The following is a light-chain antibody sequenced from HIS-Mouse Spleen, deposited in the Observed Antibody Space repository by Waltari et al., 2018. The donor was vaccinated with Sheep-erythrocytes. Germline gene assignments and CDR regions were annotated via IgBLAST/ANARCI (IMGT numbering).Light chain of an antibody. CDR1: SSAVGGYNY. V-gene: IGLV2-11*01. CDR2: DVS. Sequence: QSALTQPRSVSGSPGQSVTISCTGTSSAVGGYNYDSWYQQHPGKAPKLMIYDVSKRPSGVPDRFSGSKSGNTASLTISGLQAEDEADYYCCSYAGSYNHVFATGTKVTVL. J-gene: IGLJ1*01. CDR3: CSYAGSYNHV.